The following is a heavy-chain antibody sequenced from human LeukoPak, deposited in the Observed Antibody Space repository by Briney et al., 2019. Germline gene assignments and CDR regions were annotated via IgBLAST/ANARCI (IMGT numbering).Heavy chain of an antibody. D-gene: IGHD3-10*01. Sequence: GGSLRLSCAASGFTFGSYAMSWVRQTPEKGLEWVSAITDTGGDRFYADSVRGRFTISRDNSRNTLYLQMNSLRAEDTAVYRWFKGSEAKRPYYFDHRGQGALVTVSS. CDR3: FKGSEAKRPYYFDH. J-gene: IGHJ4*02. V-gene: IGHV3-23*01. CDR1: GFTFGSYA. CDR2: ITDTGGDR.